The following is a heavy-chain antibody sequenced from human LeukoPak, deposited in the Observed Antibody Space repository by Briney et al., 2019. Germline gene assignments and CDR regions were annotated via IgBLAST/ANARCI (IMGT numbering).Heavy chain of an antibody. J-gene: IGHJ4*02. D-gene: IGHD3-22*01. CDR2: ISSSRSYI. CDR1: GFTFSSYS. CDR3: ARDGQGTKYYYDSSGYYPFDY. Sequence: GGSLRLSCAASGFTFSSYSMNWVRQAPGKGLEWVSSISSSRSYIYYADSVKGRFTISRDNAKNSLYLQMNSLRAEDTAVYYCARDGQGTKYYYDSSGYYPFDYWGQGTLVTVSS. V-gene: IGHV3-21*01.